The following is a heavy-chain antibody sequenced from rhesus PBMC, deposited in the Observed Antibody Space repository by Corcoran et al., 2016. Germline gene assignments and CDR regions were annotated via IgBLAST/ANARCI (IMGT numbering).Heavy chain of an antibody. D-gene: IGHD1-1*01. CDR1: GGSISSSY. CDR2: IYGSGSST. J-gene: IGHJ4*01. Sequence: QLQLQESGPGLVKPSETLSVTCAVSGGSISSSYWSWIREAPGKGLEWIGYIYGSGSSTNYNPSLKSRVTLSVDTSKNQLSLKLSSVTAADTAVYYCATAELELPLDYWGQGVLVTVSS. V-gene: IGHV4-169*02. CDR3: ATAELELPLDY.